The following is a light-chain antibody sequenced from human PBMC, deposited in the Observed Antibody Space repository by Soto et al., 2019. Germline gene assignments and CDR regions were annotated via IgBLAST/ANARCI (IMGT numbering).Light chain of an antibody. CDR1: ESVLKK. CDR3: QQYYGWPARYT. CDR2: GAS. Sequence: DTVLTQSPVTLSASPGDSAILHCRASESVLKKLPWYQQKPGQPPRLLIFGASIRATGIADRFTGDGSGTDFTLTINSLQSEDFAVYYCQQYYGWPARYTFGQGTQLEIK. V-gene: IGKV3-15*01. J-gene: IGKJ2*01.